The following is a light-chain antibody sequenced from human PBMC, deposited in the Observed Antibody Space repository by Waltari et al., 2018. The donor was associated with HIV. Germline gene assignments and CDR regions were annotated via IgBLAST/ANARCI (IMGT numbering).Light chain of an antibody. CDR3: ATWDDTLDGPV. V-gene: IGLV1-44*01. CDR2: SNS. Sequence: QSVFTQSPSTSGTPGQRVTISCSGGTSNIGSNSVSWYQQVPGTAPQLFMFSNSWRPSGVPDRFSGSKSGTSASLAISGLQSEDEADYYCATWDDTLDGPVFGGGTRLTVL. CDR1: TSNIGSNS. J-gene: IGLJ3*02.